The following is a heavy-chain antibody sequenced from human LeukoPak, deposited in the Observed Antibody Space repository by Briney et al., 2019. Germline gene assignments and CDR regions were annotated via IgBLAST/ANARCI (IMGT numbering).Heavy chain of an antibody. D-gene: IGHD6-19*01. CDR2: ISSSSSYI. Sequence: GGSLRLSCAASGFTFSSYSMNWVRQAPGKGLEWVSSISSSSSYIYYADSVKGRFTISRDNAKNSLYLQMNGLRAEDTAVYYCARESIAVAGDYWGQGTLVTVSS. CDR3: ARESIAVAGDY. J-gene: IGHJ4*02. V-gene: IGHV3-21*01. CDR1: GFTFSSYS.